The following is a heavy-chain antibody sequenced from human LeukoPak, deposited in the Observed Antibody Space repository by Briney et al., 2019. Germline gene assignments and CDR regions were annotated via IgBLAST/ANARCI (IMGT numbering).Heavy chain of an antibody. Sequence: SETLSLTCTVSGGSISSGGYYWSWIRQHPGKGLEWIGYIYYSGNTYYNPSLKSRVTISVDTSKNQFSLKLSSVTAADTAVYYCARLAAAGTIDYWGQGTLVTVSS. D-gene: IGHD6-13*01. CDR3: ARLAAAGTIDY. J-gene: IGHJ4*02. CDR2: IYYSGNT. CDR1: GGSISSGGYY. V-gene: IGHV4-31*03.